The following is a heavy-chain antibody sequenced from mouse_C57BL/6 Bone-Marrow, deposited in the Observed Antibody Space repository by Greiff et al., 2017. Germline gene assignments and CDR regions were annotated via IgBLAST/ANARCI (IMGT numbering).Heavy chain of an antibody. CDR3: ERYNYGYPYYYAMDY. D-gene: IGHD2-2*01. CDR2: INPNYGTT. J-gene: IGHJ4*01. V-gene: IGHV1-39*01. CDR1: GYSFTDYN. Sequence: VQLQQSGPELVKPGASVKISCKASGYSFTDYNMNWVKQSNGQSLEWIGVINPNYGTTSYNQKFKGKATLTVDQSSSTAYMQLNSLTSEDSAVYYCERYNYGYPYYYAMDYWGQGTSVTVSS.